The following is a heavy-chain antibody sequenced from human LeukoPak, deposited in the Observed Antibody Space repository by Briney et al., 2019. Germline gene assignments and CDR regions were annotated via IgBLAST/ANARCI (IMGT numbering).Heavy chain of an antibody. J-gene: IGHJ6*03. D-gene: IGHD3-10*01. CDR3: ARQISDYYYYTWTS. CDR1: GGSISSSNYY. V-gene: IGHV4-39*01. CDR2: IYYSGTT. Sequence: SETLSLTCTVSGGSISSSNYYWGWIRQPPGKGLEWIGTIYYSGTTYYNPSLESRVTISEDTSKNQFSLTLRSVTAADTAVYYCARQISDYYYYTWTSGAKGLRSPSP.